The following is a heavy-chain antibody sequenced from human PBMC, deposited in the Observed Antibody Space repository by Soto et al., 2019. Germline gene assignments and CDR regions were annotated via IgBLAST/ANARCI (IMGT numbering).Heavy chain of an antibody. V-gene: IGHV3-23*01. CDR2: IGGSGSST. J-gene: IGHJ4*02. D-gene: IGHD6-19*01. CDR3: AKTAEAVAGTVYGY. CDR1: GFTFSNHA. Sequence: GGSLRLSCAASGFTFSNHAMGWVRQAPGKGLEWVSGIGGSGSSTYYADSVKGRFNSSRDNSKNTLYLQMNSLRAEDTAVYYCAKTAEAVAGTVYGYWGQGSLVTVSS.